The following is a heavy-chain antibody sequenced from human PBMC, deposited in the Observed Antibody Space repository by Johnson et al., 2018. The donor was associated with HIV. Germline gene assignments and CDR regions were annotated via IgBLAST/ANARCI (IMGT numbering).Heavy chain of an antibody. Sequence: VQLVESGGGVVQPGRSLRLSCAASGFTFSSYWMSWVRQAPGKGLEWVANIKQDGSEKYYVDSVKGRFTVSRDDSKNSLYLQMDSLRAEDTAFYYCARDPSTQDSRLIGDFGAFDIWGQGTMVIVSS. J-gene: IGHJ3*02. V-gene: IGHV3-7*03. CDR2: IKQDGSEK. CDR3: ARDPSTQDSRLIGDFGAFDI. CDR1: GFTFSSYW. D-gene: IGHD2-8*01.